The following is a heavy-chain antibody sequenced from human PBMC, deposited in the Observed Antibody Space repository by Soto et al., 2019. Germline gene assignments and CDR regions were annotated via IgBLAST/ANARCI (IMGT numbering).Heavy chain of an antibody. V-gene: IGHV3-21*01. CDR2: ISSSSSYI. CDR3: ARDLLAAGHDP. J-gene: IGHJ5*02. D-gene: IGHD6-13*01. CDR1: GFTFSSYS. Sequence: PGGSLRLSCAASGFTFSSYSMNWVRQAPGKGLEWVSSISSSSSYIYYADSVKGRFTISRDNAKNSLYLQMNGLRAEDTAVYYCARDLLAAGHDPWGQGTLVTVSS.